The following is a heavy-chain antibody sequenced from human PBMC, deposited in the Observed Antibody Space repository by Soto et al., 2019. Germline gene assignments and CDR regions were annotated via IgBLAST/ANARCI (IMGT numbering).Heavy chain of an antibody. CDR2: IWYDGSNK. CDR1: GFTSSSYG. Sequence: QVQLVESGGGVVQPGRSLRLSCAASGFTSSSYGMHWVRQAPGKGLEWVAVIWYDGSNKYYADSVKGRFTISRDNSKNTLYLQVNSLRAEDTAVYYCAREGEGPSGSYYWGWFDPWGQGTLVTVSS. J-gene: IGHJ5*02. D-gene: IGHD1-26*01. CDR3: AREGEGPSGSYYWGWFDP. V-gene: IGHV3-33*01.